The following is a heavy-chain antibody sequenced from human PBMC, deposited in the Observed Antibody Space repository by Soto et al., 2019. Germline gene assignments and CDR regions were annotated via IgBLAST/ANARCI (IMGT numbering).Heavy chain of an antibody. CDR1: GGSFDGYY. CDR2: IHHSGST. J-gene: IGHJ4*02. D-gene: IGHD6-13*01. CDR3: ARHDNGAQQLVDY. Sequence: SETLSLTCTLYGGSFDGYYWSWVRQSPGKGLEWIGEIHHSGSTKYNPSLKSRVSLSADKSISTAYLQWSSLKASDTAMYYCARHDNGAQQLVDYWGQGTLVTVSS. V-gene: IGHV4-34*01.